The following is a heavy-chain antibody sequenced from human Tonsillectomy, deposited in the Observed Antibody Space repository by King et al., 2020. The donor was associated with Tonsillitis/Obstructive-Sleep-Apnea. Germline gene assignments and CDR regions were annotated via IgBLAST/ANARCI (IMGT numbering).Heavy chain of an antibody. CDR3: AKGGCSTTSCYNGGY. V-gene: IGHV3-9*01. CDR1: GFTFGDYA. CDR2: ISWNSDNT. D-gene: IGHD2-2*02. Sequence: VQLVESGGGLVQPGRSLRLSCAASGFTFGDYAMYWVRQAPGKGLEWVSSISWNSDNTGYADSVKGRFTISRDNAKNSLYLQMNSLRVEDTAFYYCAKGGCSTTSCYNGGYWGQGTLVTVSS. J-gene: IGHJ4*02.